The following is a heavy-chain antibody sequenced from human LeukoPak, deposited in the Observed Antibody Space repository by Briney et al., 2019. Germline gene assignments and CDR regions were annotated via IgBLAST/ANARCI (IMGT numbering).Heavy chain of an antibody. CDR3: AKGGYTTWFDP. D-gene: IGHD2-15*01. CDR2: IRSNGGDT. J-gene: IGHJ5*02. Sequence: PGGSFRLSCAASGFSFRDYAMHWVRQPPGKGLEWVSNIRSNGGDTYYTDSVKGRFTISRDNSKNTLYLEMNNLRAGDTAVYYCAKGGYTTWFDPWGQGTLVTVSS. CDR1: GFSFRDYA. V-gene: IGHV3-23*01.